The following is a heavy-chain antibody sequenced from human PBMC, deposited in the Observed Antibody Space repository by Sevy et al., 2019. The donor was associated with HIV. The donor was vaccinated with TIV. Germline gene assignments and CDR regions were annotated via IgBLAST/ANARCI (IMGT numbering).Heavy chain of an antibody. CDR3: AKGVYYYGSGSHWFDY. D-gene: IGHD3-10*01. CDR2: ISYDGSNK. J-gene: IGHJ4*02. Sequence: GRSLRLSCAASGFTFSSYGMHWVRQAPGKGLEWVAVISYDGSNKYYADSVKGRFTISRDNSKNTLYLQMNSLRAEDTAVYYCAKGVYYYGSGSHWFDYWGQGTLVTVSS. V-gene: IGHV3-30*18. CDR1: GFTFSSYG.